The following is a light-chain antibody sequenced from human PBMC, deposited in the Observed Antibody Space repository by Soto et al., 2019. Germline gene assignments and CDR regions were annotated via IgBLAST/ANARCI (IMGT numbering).Light chain of an antibody. CDR1: SSNIGAGYD. J-gene: IGLJ1*01. V-gene: IGLV1-40*01. Sequence: QSVLTQPPSVSGAPGQRVTISCTGSSSNIGAGYDVHWYQQLPGTAPKLLIYGNSNRPSGVPDRFSGSKSGTSASLAITGLQSDDEAYYYCQPYHSTLSRSVFPTGTKLTVL. CDR3: QPYHSTLSRSV. CDR2: GNS.